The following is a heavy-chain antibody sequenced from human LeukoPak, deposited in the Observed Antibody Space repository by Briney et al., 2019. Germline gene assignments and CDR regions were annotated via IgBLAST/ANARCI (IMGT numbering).Heavy chain of an antibody. CDR3: ARPGGSGNYFDY. CDR1: GYTFTSYY. J-gene: IGHJ4*02. CDR2: INPNSGGT. Sequence: ASVKVSCKASGYTFTSYYIHWVRQAPGQGLEWMGRINPNSGGTNYAQKFQGRVTMTRDTSISTAYMELSRLRSDDTAVYYCARPGGSGNYFDYWGQGTLVTVSS. V-gene: IGHV1-2*06. D-gene: IGHD3-16*01.